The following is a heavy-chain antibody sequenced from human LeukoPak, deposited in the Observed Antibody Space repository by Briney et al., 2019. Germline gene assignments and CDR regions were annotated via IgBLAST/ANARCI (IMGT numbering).Heavy chain of an antibody. D-gene: IGHD6-6*01. V-gene: IGHV3-23*01. CDR3: AKHTEWQLKYFDY. CDR1: GFTFSSYA. CDR2: ISGSGGST. Sequence: QTGGSLRLSCAASGFTFSSYAMSWVRQAPGKGLERVSAISGSGGSTYYADSVKGRFTISRDNSKNTLYLQMDSLRAEDTAVYYCAKHTEWQLKYFDYWGQGTLVTVSS. J-gene: IGHJ4*02.